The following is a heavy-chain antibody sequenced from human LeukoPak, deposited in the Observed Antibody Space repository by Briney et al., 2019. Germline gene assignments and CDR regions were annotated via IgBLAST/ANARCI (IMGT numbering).Heavy chain of an antibody. CDR3: AKGEGVLRFLEWSSTVVPYYFDY. CDR2: VSGGGVTT. V-gene: IGHV3-23*01. D-gene: IGHD3-3*01. CDR1: GFTFTNYA. J-gene: IGHJ4*02. Sequence: HPGGSLRLSCAASGFTFTNYAMSWVRQAPGKGLEWVSTVSGGGVTTYYADSVKGRFTISRDNSKNTLYLQMNSLRAEDTAVYYCAKGEGVLRFLEWSSTVVPYYFDYWGQGTLVTVSS.